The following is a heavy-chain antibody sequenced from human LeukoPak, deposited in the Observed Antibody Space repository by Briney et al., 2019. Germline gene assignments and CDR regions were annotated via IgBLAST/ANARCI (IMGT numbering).Heavy chain of an antibody. V-gene: IGHV3-30*03. CDR1: GFTFSVSG. CDR3: AGGYSHFDY. Sequence: GGSLRLSCAASGFTFSVSGMHWVRQAPGKGLEWVAVISYDGTNKYYAASVKGRFAISRDNSKNTLYLQMNSLRAEDTAVYYCAGGYSHFDYWGQGTLVTASS. D-gene: IGHD5-18*01. J-gene: IGHJ4*02. CDR2: ISYDGTNK.